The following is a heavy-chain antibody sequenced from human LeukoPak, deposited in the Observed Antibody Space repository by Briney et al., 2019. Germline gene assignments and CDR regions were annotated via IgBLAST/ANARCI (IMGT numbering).Heavy chain of an antibody. CDR3: AVRTSHYYYYYYMDV. V-gene: IGHV4-39*07. D-gene: IGHD2-8*01. CDR1: GGSISSNSYY. CDR2: IHYTGST. J-gene: IGHJ6*03. Sequence: SETLSLTCAVSGGSISSNSYYWGWIRQPPGKGLEWIGSIHYTGSTYYNPSLESRVTVSVDTSKNQFSLKLSSVTAADTAVYYCAVRTSHYYYYYYMDVWGKGTTVTVSS.